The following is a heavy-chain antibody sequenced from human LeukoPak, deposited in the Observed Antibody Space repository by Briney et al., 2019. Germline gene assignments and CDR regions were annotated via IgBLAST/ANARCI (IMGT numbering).Heavy chain of an antibody. CDR1: GFTVSSNY. D-gene: IGHD3-22*01. CDR2: IYSGGST. CDR3: ARDSHYYDSSGYYLDAFDI. Sequence: PGGSLRLSCAASGFTVSSNYMSWVRQAPGKGLEWVSVIYSGGSTYYADSVKGRFTISRDNSKNTLYLQMNSLRAEDTAVYYCARDSHYYDSSGYYLDAFDIWGQGTMVTVSS. J-gene: IGHJ3*02. V-gene: IGHV3-66*01.